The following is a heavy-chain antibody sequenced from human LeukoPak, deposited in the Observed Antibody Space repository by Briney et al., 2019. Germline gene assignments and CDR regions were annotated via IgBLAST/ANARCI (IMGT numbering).Heavy chain of an antibody. CDR1: GFTFSSYA. J-gene: IGHJ6*03. V-gene: IGHV3-30*04. Sequence: SGGSLRLSCAASGFTFSSYAMHWVRQAPGKGLEWVAVISYDGSNKYYADSVKGRFTISRDNSKNTLYLQMNSLRAEDTAVYYCARDPTHYYYYYMDVWGKGTTVTVSS. CDR3: ARDPTHYYYYYMDV. D-gene: IGHD2-15*01. CDR2: ISYDGSNK.